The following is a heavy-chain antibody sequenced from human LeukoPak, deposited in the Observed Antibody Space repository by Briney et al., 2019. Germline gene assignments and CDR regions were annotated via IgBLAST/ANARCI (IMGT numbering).Heavy chain of an antibody. V-gene: IGHV1-18*01. CDR2: ISAYNGNT. CDR3: ARGIAVAGFLARDFDI. J-gene: IGHJ4*02. CDR1: GYTFTSYG. Sequence: ASVKVSCKASGYTFTSYGISWLRQAPGQGLEWMGWISAYNGNTNYAQKLQGRVAMTTDTSTSTAYMELRSLRSDDTAVSYCARGIAVAGFLARDFDIWGQRTLVTVSS. D-gene: IGHD6-19*01.